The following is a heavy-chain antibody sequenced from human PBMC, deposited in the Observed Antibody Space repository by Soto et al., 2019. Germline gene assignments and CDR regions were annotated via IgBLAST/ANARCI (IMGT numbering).Heavy chain of an antibody. V-gene: IGHV3-23*01. Sequence: EVQLLETGGGLAQPGGSLRLSCVASGFTFNYYDMSWVRQAPGKGLEWVSTISSTGVTTYYADSVKGRFTISRDNFKNTLWLQMNSMRAEDTDVYYCADPVPAATHYDCYNMDVWGQGTTVTVSS. CDR2: ISSTGVTT. D-gene: IGHD2-2*01. CDR1: GFTFNYYD. CDR3: ADPVPAATHYDCYNMDV. J-gene: IGHJ6*02.